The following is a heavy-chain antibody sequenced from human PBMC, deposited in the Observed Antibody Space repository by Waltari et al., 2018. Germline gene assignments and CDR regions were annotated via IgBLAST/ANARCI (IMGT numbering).Heavy chain of an antibody. CDR3: VRGSTGIIFDY. D-gene: IGHD1-1*01. V-gene: IGHV3-20*04. J-gene: IGHJ4*02. CDR2: INWNGGRT. Sequence: EVQLVESGGGVVGPGGSLRLSCAVFGFTFHAYGMTWVRQVPGRGLEWVSGINWNGGRTRYTESVKGRFTISRDNAKNSLYLQMNSLRAEDTALYYCVRGSTGIIFDYWGQGTLVTVSS. CDR1: GFTFHAYG.